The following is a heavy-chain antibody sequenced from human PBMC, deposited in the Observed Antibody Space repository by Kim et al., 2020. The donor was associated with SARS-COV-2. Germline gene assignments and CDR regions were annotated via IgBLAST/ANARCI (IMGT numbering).Heavy chain of an antibody. J-gene: IGHJ4*02. V-gene: IGHV5-51*01. Sequence: GESLKISCKGSGYSFTSYWIGWVRQMPGKGLEWMGIIYPGDSDTRYSPSFQGQVTISADKSISTAYLQWSSLKASDTAMYYCARHKPGIAAAGGGFDYWGQGTLVTVSS. CDR1: GYSFTSYW. CDR2: IYPGDSDT. D-gene: IGHD6-13*01. CDR3: ARHKPGIAAAGGGFDY.